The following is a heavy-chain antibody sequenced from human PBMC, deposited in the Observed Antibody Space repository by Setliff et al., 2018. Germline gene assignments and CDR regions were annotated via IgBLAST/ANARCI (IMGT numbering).Heavy chain of an antibody. D-gene: IGHD4-17*01. J-gene: IGHJ3*02. CDR2: IYHRGST. CDR3: AGVYGENDLPDI. V-gene: IGHV4-39*07. Sequence: SETLSLTCTVSGGSISSTSYYWAWIRQPPGKGLEWTGSIYHRGSTFIYPSLRSRVTISADTSKNQFSLKLTSVTAADTAMYYCAGVYGENDLPDIWGQGTMVTVS. CDR1: GGSISSTSYY.